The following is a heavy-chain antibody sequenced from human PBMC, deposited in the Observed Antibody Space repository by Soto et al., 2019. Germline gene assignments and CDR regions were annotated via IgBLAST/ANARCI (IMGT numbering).Heavy chain of an antibody. CDR2: VTVLPDVS. J-gene: IGHJ5*02. CDR1: GFSFSAYA. Sequence: EVQLLVSGGGLVQPGGSLRLSCAASGFSFSAYAMSWVRQAPGKGLEWIASVTVLPDVSSYADSVKGRFTISRDNSKNKVALKMHNMRVAETGIYSFSKYYVSQTDELGWFNPWGQGTLVIFSS. V-gene: IGHV3-23*01. CDR3: SKYYVSQTDELGWFNP. D-gene: IGHD7-27*01.